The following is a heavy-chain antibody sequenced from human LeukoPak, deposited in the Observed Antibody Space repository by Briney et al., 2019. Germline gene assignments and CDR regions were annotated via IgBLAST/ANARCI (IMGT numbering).Heavy chain of an antibody. CDR2: ISYDGSNK. CDR1: GFSFSSYA. D-gene: IGHD3-10*01. Sequence: GGSLRLSCAASGFSFSSYAMHWVRQAPGKGLEWVAVISYDGSNKYYADSVKGRFTISRDNSKNTLYLQMSSLRAEDTAVYYCAKDRLRGVIPYYFDYWGQGTLVTVSS. J-gene: IGHJ4*02. CDR3: AKDRLRGVIPYYFDY. V-gene: IGHV3-30-3*01.